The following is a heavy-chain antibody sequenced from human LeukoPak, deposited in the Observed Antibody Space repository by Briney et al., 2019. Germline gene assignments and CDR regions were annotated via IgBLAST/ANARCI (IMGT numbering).Heavy chain of an antibody. CDR1: GITLSNYG. V-gene: IGHV3-23*01. CDR3: AKRGVVIRAVIIVGFHKEAYYFYY. D-gene: IGHD3-10*01. CDR2: VSDSGGST. Sequence: GGSLRLSCAVSGITLSNYGMSWVRQAPGKGLEWVAGVSDSGGSTNYADSVKGRFTISRDNAKNTLYLQMNSLRAEDTAVYFCAKRGVVIRAVIIVGFHKEAYYFYYWGQGALVTVSS. J-gene: IGHJ4*02.